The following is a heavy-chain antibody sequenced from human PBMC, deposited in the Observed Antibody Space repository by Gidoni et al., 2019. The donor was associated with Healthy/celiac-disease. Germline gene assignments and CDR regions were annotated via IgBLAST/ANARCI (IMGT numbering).Heavy chain of an antibody. CDR2: IYSGGST. D-gene: IGHD1-26*01. Sequence: EVQLVETGGGLIQPGGSLRLSCAASGFTVSSNYMSWVRQAPGKGLEWVSVIYSGGSTYYADSVKGRFTISRDNSKNTLYLQMNSLRAEDTAVYYCASQGWGLVGATIQYFQHWGQGTLVTVSS. CDR3: ASQGWGLVGATIQYFQH. V-gene: IGHV3-53*02. J-gene: IGHJ1*01. CDR1: GFTVSSNY.